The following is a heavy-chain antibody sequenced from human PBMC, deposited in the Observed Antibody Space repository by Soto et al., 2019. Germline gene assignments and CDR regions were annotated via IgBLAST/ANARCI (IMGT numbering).Heavy chain of an antibody. D-gene: IGHD6-6*01. Sequence: QVQLVESGGGVVQPGRSLRLSCAASGFTFSGYAMHWVRQAPGKGLEWVAATSYDENFKYYADSVKGRFTISRDNSKNTLLLQMNSLRTEDTAMYYCARQGGSSGIWYFDYWGQGSLVTVSS. CDR1: GFTFSGYA. J-gene: IGHJ4*02. CDR2: TSYDENFK. CDR3: ARQGGSSGIWYFDY. V-gene: IGHV3-30*04.